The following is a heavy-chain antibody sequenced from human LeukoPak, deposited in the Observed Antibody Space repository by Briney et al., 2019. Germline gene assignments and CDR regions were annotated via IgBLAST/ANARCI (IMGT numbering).Heavy chain of an antibody. CDR3: ARFIRPAFNWFDP. V-gene: IGHV4-59*08. J-gene: IGHJ5*02. CDR1: GGSISSYY. D-gene: IGHD1-1*01. Sequence: PSETLPLTCTVSGGSISSYYWSWIRQPPGKGLEWIGYIYYSGSTNYNPSLKSRVTISVDTSKNQFSLKLSSVTAADTAVYYCARFIRPAFNWFDPWGQGTLVTVSS. CDR2: IYYSGST.